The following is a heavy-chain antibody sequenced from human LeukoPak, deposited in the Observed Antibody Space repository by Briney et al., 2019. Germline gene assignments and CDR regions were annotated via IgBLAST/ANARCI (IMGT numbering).Heavy chain of an antibody. V-gene: IGHV3-23*01. CDR2: ISGSGGST. J-gene: IGHJ4*02. CDR1: GFTFSSYA. D-gene: IGHD3-16*02. Sequence: PGGSLRLSCAASGFTFSSYAMSWVRQAPGKGLEWVSAISGSGGSTYYADSVKGRFTISRDNSKNTLYLQMNSLRAEDTAVYYCAKSRQSTSHYDYVWGSYRYLDYWGQGTLVTVSS. CDR3: AKSRQSTSHYDYVWGSYRYLDY.